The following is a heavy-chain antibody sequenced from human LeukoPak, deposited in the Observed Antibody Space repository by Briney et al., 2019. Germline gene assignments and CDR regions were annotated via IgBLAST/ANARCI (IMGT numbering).Heavy chain of an antibody. CDR3: ARVGAYYNSSGYYYDDAFDI. J-gene: IGHJ3*02. V-gene: IGHV3-21*04. CDR2: ISSSSTYI. CDR1: GFTFSSYS. Sequence: GGSLRLSCAASGFTFSSYSMNWVRQAPGKGLEWVSSISSSSTYIYYADSVKGRFTISRDNAKNSLYLQMNSLRAEDTAVYYCARVGAYYNSSGYYYDDAFDIWGQGTMVTVSS. D-gene: IGHD3-22*01.